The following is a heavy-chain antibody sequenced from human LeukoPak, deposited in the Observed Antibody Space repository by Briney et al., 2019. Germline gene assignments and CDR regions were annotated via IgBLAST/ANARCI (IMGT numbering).Heavy chain of an antibody. Sequence: GGSLRLSYAASGFNFDDYAMHWVRQAPGKGLEWVSGISWNSDKIGYADSVKGRFTISRDNAKKSLYLQMNSPRPEDTALYYCAKSGIFQGYYFYYMDVWGKGTTVTISS. CDR1: GFNFDDYA. D-gene: IGHD2-15*01. V-gene: IGHV3-9*01. CDR3: AKSGIFQGYYFYYMDV. J-gene: IGHJ6*03. CDR2: ISWNSDKI.